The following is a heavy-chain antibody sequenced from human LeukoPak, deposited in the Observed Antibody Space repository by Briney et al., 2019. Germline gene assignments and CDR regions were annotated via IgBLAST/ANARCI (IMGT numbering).Heavy chain of an antibody. CDR2: INHSGST. CDR1: GGSFSGYY. CDR3: ARVKRGLSYPKIDY. J-gene: IGHJ4*02. D-gene: IGHD3-16*02. Sequence: PSETLSLTCAVYGGSFSGYYWSWIRQPPGKGLEWIGEINHSGSTNYNPSLKSRVTISVDTSKNQFSLKLSSVTAADTAVYYCARVKRGLSYPKIDYWGQGTLVTVSS. V-gene: IGHV4-34*01.